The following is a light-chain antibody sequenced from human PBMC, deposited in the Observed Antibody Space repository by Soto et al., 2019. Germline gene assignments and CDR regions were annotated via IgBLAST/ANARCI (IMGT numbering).Light chain of an antibody. CDR2: EVS. J-gene: IGLJ1*01. V-gene: IGLV2-14*01. Sequence: QSALTQPASVSGSPGPSITISCTGTSSDVGGYNFVSWYQQHPGRAPKLLIYEVSRRPSGVSNRFSGSKSGDTASLTISGLQAEDEADYYCYAYRGYYTRVFGTGTKVT. CDR3: YAYRGYYTRV. CDR1: SSDVGGYNF.